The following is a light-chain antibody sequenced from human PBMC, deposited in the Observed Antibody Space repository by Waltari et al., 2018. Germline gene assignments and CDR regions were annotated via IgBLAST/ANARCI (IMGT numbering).Light chain of an antibody. J-gene: IGLJ2*01. V-gene: IGLV1-40*01. Sequence: QSVLTQPPSVSGAPGQRVTIPRTGSSPNIGAGYDVHWYRQFPGTAPKLLIYSNFNRPSGVPDRFSGSKSGTSASLAITGLQAEDEADYYCQSYDSGLTIVVFGGGSRLTVL. CDR1: SPNIGAGYD. CDR3: QSYDSGLTIVV. CDR2: SNF.